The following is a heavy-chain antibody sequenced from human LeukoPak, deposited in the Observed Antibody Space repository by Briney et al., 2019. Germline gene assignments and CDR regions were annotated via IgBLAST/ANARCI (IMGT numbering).Heavy chain of an antibody. CDR2: ISGSGGST. Sequence: GGSLLLSCAASGFTFSDHAMSWVRQAPGKGLEWVSAISGSGGSTYYADSVKGRFTISRDNSKNTLYLQMNGLRAEDTAVYYCAKDYFGSGWPYFDYWGQGTLVTVSS. CDR3: AKDYFGSGWPYFDY. D-gene: IGHD6-19*01. CDR1: GFTFSDHA. V-gene: IGHV3-23*01. J-gene: IGHJ4*02.